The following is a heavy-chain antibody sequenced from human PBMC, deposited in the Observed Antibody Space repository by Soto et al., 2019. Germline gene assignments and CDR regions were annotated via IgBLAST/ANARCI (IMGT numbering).Heavy chain of an antibody. Sequence: QVQLVESGGGVVQPGRSLRLSCAASGFTFSSYAMHWVRQAPGKGLEWVAVISYDASNKYYADSVKGRFTISRDNSKNTLYLQMNSLRAEDTAVYYCARDYYRFNSGYGFSMDVWGQGTTVTVSS. J-gene: IGHJ6*02. CDR1: GFTFSSYA. CDR2: ISYDASNK. V-gene: IGHV3-30-3*01. CDR3: ARDYYRFNSGYGFSMDV. D-gene: IGHD5-12*01.